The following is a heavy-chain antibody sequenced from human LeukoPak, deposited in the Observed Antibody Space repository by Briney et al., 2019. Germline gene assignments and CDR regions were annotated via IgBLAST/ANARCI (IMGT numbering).Heavy chain of an antibody. D-gene: IGHD2/OR15-2a*01. J-gene: IGHJ4*02. Sequence: GGSLRLSCAASGFTFSSYGMHWVRQAPGKGLEWVAFIRYDGSNKYYADSVKGRFTISRDNSKNTLYLQMNSLRAEDTAVYYCAKDAALLWLVDYWGQGTLVTVSS. CDR3: AKDAALLWLVDY. CDR1: GFTFSSYG. CDR2: IRYDGSNK. V-gene: IGHV3-30*02.